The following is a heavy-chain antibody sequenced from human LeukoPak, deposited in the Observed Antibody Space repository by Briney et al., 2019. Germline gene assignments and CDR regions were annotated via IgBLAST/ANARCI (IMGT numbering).Heavy chain of an antibody. V-gene: IGHV3-53*01. CDR3: VTRLA. Sequence: GGSLRLSCAASEFTVSSNYMSWVRQAPGKGLDWVSMIYSGGSTNYADSVKGRFTISRDSSKNTLYLQMNSLRAEDTAVYYCVTRLAWGQGTLVTVSS. J-gene: IGHJ5*02. CDR2: IYSGGST. CDR1: EFTVSSNY. D-gene: IGHD3-16*01.